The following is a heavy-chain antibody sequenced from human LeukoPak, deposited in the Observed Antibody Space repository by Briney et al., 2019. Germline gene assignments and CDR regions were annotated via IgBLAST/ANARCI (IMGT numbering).Heavy chain of an antibody. CDR3: ARDPTPPASGPGY. Sequence: SETLSLTCAVSGDSISSGGYAWSWIRQTPGKGLEWIAYIHDSGSTYYNPSLKSRVTISVDTSKNQFSLKLSSVTAADTAVYYCARDPTPPASGPGYWGQGTLVTVSS. CDR1: GDSISSGGYA. V-gene: IGHV4-30-4*07. CDR2: IHDSGST. D-gene: IGHD2-15*01. J-gene: IGHJ4*02.